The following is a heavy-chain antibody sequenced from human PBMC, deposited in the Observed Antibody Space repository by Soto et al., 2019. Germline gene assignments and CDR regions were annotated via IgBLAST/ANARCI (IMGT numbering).Heavy chain of an antibody. D-gene: IGHD6-19*01. CDR3: AKESEIQWLVPSNWFDP. CDR2: ISGSGGST. CDR1: VFTFSSYA. Sequence: GSLRLSCAASVFTFSSYAMSWVRQAPGKGLEWVSAISGSGGSTYYADSVKGRFTISRDNSKNTLCLQMNSLRAEDTAVYYCAKESEIQWLVPSNWFDPWGQGTLVTVSS. V-gene: IGHV3-23*01. J-gene: IGHJ5*02.